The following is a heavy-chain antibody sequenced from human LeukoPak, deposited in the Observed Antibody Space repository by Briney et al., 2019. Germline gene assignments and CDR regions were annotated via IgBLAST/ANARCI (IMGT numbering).Heavy chain of an antibody. D-gene: IGHD3-22*01. V-gene: IGHV3-48*01. Sequence: GGSLRLSCAASGFTFSSYAMSWVRQAPGKGLEWVSYFRSPDSTTYYADSVKGRFTISRDNAKNSLSLQMNSLRAEDTAVYFCARVRSSYYYDSSSYYHYDGFDIWGQGTMVTVSS. CDR3: ARVRSSYYYDSSSYYHYDGFDI. J-gene: IGHJ3*02. CDR1: GFTFSSYA. CDR2: FRSPDSTT.